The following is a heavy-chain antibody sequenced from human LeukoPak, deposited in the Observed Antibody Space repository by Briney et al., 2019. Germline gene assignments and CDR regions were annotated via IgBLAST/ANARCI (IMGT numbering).Heavy chain of an antibody. J-gene: IGHJ4*02. Sequence: ASVKVSCKASGYTFTGYYMHWVRQAPGQGLEWMGWINPNSGDTNYAQKFQGRVTMTRDTSISTAYMELSRLRSDDTAVYYCARDWRELGCDNWGQGTLVTVSS. CDR1: GYTFTGYY. D-gene: IGHD1-26*01. CDR3: ARDWRELGCDN. CDR2: INPNSGDT. V-gene: IGHV1-2*02.